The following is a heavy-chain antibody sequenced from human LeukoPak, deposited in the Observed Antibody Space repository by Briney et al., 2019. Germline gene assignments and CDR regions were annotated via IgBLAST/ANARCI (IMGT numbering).Heavy chain of an antibody. V-gene: IGHV4-59*12. Sequence: SETLSLTCTVSGASISSGYWSWIRQPPGNRLEWIGYIHNSGTTDYNPSLKSRVTISLDTSKKQFSLKLSSVTAADTAVYYCARETAVAGDIGFIDYWGQGTLVTVSS. J-gene: IGHJ4*02. D-gene: IGHD6-19*01. CDR3: ARETAVAGDIGFIDY. CDR1: GASISSGY. CDR2: IHNSGTT.